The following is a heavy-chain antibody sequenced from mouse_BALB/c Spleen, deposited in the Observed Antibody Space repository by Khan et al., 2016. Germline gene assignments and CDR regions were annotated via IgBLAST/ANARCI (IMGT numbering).Heavy chain of an antibody. D-gene: IGHD1-1*01. Sequence: EVQLQESGPDLVKPSQSLSLTCTVTGYSITSGYNWHWIRQFPGNKLEWMGYIHYSGSTNYNPSLKSRISITRDTSKNQFFLQLNSVTTEDTATYYCASYYYGSSYNYWGQGTTLTGSA. CDR1: GYSITSGYN. J-gene: IGHJ2*01. CDR3: ASYYYGSSYNY. V-gene: IGHV3-1*02. CDR2: IHYSGST.